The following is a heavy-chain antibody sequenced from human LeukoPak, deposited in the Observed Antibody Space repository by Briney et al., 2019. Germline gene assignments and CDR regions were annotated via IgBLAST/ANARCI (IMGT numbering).Heavy chain of an antibody. Sequence: KPGGSLRLSCAASGFTFSSYSMNWVRLAPGKGLESVSSISSSLNMYFAESVKGRFTISRDSARNSVSLQLNSLRVEDTAVYYCARDAGIVAFDIWGQGTVVTVSS. V-gene: IGHV3-21*01. CDR1: GFTFSSYS. CDR2: ISSSLNM. J-gene: IGHJ3*02. D-gene: IGHD2-15*01. CDR3: ARDAGIVAFDI.